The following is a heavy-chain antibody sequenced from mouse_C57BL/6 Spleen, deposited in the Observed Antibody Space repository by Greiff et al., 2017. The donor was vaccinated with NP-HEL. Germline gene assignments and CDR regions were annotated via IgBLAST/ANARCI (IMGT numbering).Heavy chain of an antibody. J-gene: IGHJ4*01. Sequence: QVHVKQSGAELARPGASVKLSCKASGYTFTSYGISWVKQRTGQGLEWIGEIYPRSGNTYYNEKFKGKATLTADKSSSTAYMELRSLTSEDSAVYFCARDYGSSYVGYAMDYWGQGTSVTVSS. D-gene: IGHD1-1*01. V-gene: IGHV1-81*01. CDR3: ARDYGSSYVGYAMDY. CDR1: GYTFTSYG. CDR2: IYPRSGNT.